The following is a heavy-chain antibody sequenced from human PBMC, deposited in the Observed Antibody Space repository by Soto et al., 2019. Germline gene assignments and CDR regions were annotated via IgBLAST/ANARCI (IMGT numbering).Heavy chain of an antibody. CDR3: AKGSASARPYCFDF. V-gene: IGHV3-23*01. D-gene: IGHD2-15*01. CDR2: ISGSGSST. J-gene: IGHJ4*02. CDR1: GFTFSNYA. Sequence: GGSLRLSCAASGFTFSNYAMSWVRQAPGKGLEWVSAISGSGSSTYYADSEKGRITTSRDKSKNTLYLQMDSLTAEDTALYFCAKGSASARPYCFDFWGQGIPVTVSS.